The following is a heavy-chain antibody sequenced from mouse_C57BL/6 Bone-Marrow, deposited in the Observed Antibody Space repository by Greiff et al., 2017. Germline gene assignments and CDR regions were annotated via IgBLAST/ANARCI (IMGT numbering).Heavy chain of an antibody. Sequence: EVKVVESGGGLVKPGGSLKLSCAASGFTFSDYGMHWVRQAPEKGLEWVAYISSGSSTIYYADTVKGRFTISRDNAKNALFLQMTSLRSEDTAMYYCAYYGSSYGYWYFDGWGTGTTVTVSA. CDR3: AYYGSSYGYWYFDG. D-gene: IGHD1-1*01. V-gene: IGHV5-17*01. CDR1: GFTFSDYG. J-gene: IGHJ1*03. CDR2: ISSGSSTI.